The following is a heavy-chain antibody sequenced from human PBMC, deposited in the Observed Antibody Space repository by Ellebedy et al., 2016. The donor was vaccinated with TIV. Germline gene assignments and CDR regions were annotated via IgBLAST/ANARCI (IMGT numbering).Heavy chain of an antibody. Sequence: GESLKISCAASGFTFDDYGMHWVRQVPGEGLVWVSRVNPDGYTNYEDSVKGRFTISRDNGKNTLYLQMSSLTVDDTAVYYCVRGANDWYGMDYWGQGTLVTVSS. CDR1: GFTFDDYG. CDR3: VRGANDWYGMDY. D-gene: IGHD3-9*01. CDR2: VNPDGYT. V-gene: IGHV3-74*01. J-gene: IGHJ4*02.